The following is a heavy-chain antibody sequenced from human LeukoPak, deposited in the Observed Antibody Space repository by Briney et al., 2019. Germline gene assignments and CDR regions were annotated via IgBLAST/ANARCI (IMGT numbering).Heavy chain of an antibody. CDR2: IYYSGNT. J-gene: IGHJ6*03. CDR3: AKDFSSASYTYYYYYMDV. D-gene: IGHD6-25*01. CDR1: GGSITTTTYY. V-gene: IGHV4-39*07. Sequence: SETLSLTCTVSGGSITTTTYYWGWIRQPPGKGLEWIGSIYYSGNTYYNPSLKSRVTISLDTSKNQLSLKVSSVTAADTAIYYCAKDFSSASYTYYYYYMDVWGKGTTVTVSS.